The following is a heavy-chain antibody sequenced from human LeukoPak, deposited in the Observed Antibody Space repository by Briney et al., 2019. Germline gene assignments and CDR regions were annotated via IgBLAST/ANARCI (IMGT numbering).Heavy chain of an antibody. D-gene: IGHD3-10*01. CDR2: IYYSGST. Sequence: PSETLSLACTVSGGSISSSSYYWGWIRQPPGKGLEWIGSIYYSGSTYYNPSLKSRVTISVDTSKNQFSLKLSSVTAADTAVYYCARFGLDYYGSGSYYDDAFDIWGRGTMVTVSS. CDR3: ARFGLDYYGSGSYYDDAFDI. V-gene: IGHV4-39*01. J-gene: IGHJ3*02. CDR1: GGSISSSSYY.